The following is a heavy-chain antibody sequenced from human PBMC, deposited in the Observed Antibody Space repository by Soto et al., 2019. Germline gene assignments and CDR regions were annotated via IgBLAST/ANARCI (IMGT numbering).Heavy chain of an antibody. J-gene: IGHJ5*02. D-gene: IGHD3-22*01. CDR1: GGSISSGGYY. CDR2: IYYSGST. Sequence: PSETLSLTCTVSGGSISSGGYYWSWIRQHPGKGLEWIGYIYYSGSTYYNPSLKSRVTISVDTSKNQFSLKLSSVTAADTAVYYCARDWGTYDSSGYYHRRYNWFDPWGQGTLVTVSS. CDR3: ARDWGTYDSSGYYHRRYNWFDP. V-gene: IGHV4-31*03.